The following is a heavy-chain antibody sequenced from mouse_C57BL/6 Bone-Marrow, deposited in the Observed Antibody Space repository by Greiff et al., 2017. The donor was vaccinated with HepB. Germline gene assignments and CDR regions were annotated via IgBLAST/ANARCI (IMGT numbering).Heavy chain of an antibody. CDR3: AVVAPYAMDY. V-gene: IGHV1-26*01. Sequence: VQLQQSGPELVKPGASVKISCKASGYTFTDYYMNWVKQSHGKSLEWIGDINPNNGGTSYNQKFKGKATLTVDKSSSTAYMELRSLTSEDSAVYYRAVVAPYAMDYWGQGTSVTVSS. D-gene: IGHD1-1*01. CDR1: GYTFTDYY. J-gene: IGHJ4*01. CDR2: INPNNGGT.